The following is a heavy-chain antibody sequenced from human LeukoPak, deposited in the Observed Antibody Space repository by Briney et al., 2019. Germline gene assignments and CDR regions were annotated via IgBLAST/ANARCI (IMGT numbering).Heavy chain of an antibody. CDR3: ARLYYDSSGYYPFDY. Sequence: SETLSLTCTVSGGSISSYYWSWIRQPPGKGLEWIGYIYYSGSTNYNPSLKSRVTISVDTSKNQSSLKLSSVTAADTAVYYCARLYYDSSGYYPFDYWGQGTLVTVSA. CDR1: GGSISSYY. V-gene: IGHV4-59*08. D-gene: IGHD3-22*01. CDR2: IYYSGST. J-gene: IGHJ4*02.